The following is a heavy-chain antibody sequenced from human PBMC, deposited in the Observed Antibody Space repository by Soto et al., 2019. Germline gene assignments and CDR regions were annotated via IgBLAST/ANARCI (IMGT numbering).Heavy chain of an antibody. J-gene: IGHJ2*01. CDR2: ISSSSSYI. Sequence: GGSLRLSCAASGFTFSSYSMNWVRQAPGKGLEWVSSISSSSSYIYYADSVKGRFTISRDNAKNSLYLQMNSPRAEDTAVYYCARAGGGDIVLVVYAKSNYWYFDLWGRGTLVTVSS. V-gene: IGHV3-21*01. CDR1: GFTFSSYS. CDR3: ARAGGGDIVLVVYAKSNYWYFDL. D-gene: IGHD2-8*01.